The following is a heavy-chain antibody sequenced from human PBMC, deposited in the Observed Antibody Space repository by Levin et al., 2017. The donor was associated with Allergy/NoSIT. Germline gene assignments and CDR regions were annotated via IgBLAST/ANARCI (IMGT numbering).Heavy chain of an antibody. J-gene: IGHJ4*02. D-gene: IGHD4-17*01. CDR2: INSDGSST. Sequence: GGSLRLSCAASGFTFSSYWMHWVRQAPGKGLVWVSRINSDGSSTSYADSVKGRFTISRDNAKNTLYLQMNSLRAEDTAVYYCARFGDYVLEDYWGQGTLVTVSS. V-gene: IGHV3-74*01. CDR1: GFTFSSYW. CDR3: ARFGDYVLEDY.